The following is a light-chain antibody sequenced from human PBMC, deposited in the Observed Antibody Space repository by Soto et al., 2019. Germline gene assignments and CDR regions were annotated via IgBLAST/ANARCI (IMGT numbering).Light chain of an antibody. CDR1: SSDVGGYKY. CDR3: TSYAGSSTLYV. V-gene: IGLV2-14*03. CDR2: DVS. J-gene: IGLJ1*01. Sequence: QSALTQPASVSGSPGHSITISCTGSSSDVGGYKYVSWYQQHPGKAPKLIIYDVSNRPSGVSNRFSGSKSGNTASLTISGLQAEDEADYYCTSYAGSSTLYVFGTGTKLTVL.